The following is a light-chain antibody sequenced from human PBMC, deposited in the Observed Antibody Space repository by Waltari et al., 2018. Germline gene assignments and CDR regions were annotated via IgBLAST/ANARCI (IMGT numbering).Light chain of an antibody. CDR3: ATWDGSLTAWV. CDR2: RNK. V-gene: IGLV1-47*01. Sequence: QSVLTPPPSASGTPGQRVTISCSGSTSHIGRNYVYSYPQVPGTPPKLLVYRNKERPSGVPDRISGSKSGTSASLAISGLRSEDEADYYCATWDGSLTAWVFGGGTKVTVL. J-gene: IGLJ3*02. CDR1: TSHIGRNY.